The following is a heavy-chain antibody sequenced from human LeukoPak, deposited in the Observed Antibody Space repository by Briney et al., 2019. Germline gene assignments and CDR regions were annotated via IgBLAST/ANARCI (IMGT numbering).Heavy chain of an antibody. Sequence: SETLSLTCAVYGGSFSGYYWSWIRQPPGKGLEWIGEINHSGSTNYNPSLKSRVTISVDTSKNQFSLKLSSVTAADTAVYYCARRLSSSWYLTPSPFDYWGQGTLVTVSS. CDR2: INHSGST. CDR3: ARRLSSSWYLTPSPFDY. CDR1: GGSFSGYY. V-gene: IGHV4-34*01. D-gene: IGHD6-13*01. J-gene: IGHJ4*02.